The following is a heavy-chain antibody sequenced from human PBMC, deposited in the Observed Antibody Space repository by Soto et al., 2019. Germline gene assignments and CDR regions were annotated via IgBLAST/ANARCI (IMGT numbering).Heavy chain of an antibody. CDR2: ISAYNGNT. Sequence: ASVKVSCKASGYTFSSYGISWVRQAPGQGLECMGWISAYNGNTNYAQKLQGRVTMTTDTSTSTAYMELRSLTSDDTAVYYCARGRVSCSSASCYFYYGMDVWGQGTTVTVSS. CDR1: GYTFSSYG. V-gene: IGHV1-18*04. CDR3: ARGRVSCSSASCYFYYGMDV. J-gene: IGHJ6*02. D-gene: IGHD2-2*01.